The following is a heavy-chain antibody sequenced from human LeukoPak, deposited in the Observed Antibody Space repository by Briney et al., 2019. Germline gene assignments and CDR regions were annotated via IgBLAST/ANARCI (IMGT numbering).Heavy chain of an antibody. D-gene: IGHD3-10*01. J-gene: IGHJ4*02. Sequence: GGSLRLSCAASEFTFSSYSMNWVRQAPGKGLEWVSSISSGSSYIYYADSVKGRFTISRENAKNSLYLQMDSLRAEDTAVYYCARLTGNYGDYWGQGTLVTVSS. CDR3: ARLTGNYGDY. CDR1: EFTFSSYS. V-gene: IGHV3-21*01. CDR2: ISSGSSYI.